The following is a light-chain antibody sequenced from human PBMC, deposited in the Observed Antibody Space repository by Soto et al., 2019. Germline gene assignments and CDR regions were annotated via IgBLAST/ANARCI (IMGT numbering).Light chain of an antibody. CDR3: QQRSNWPPRVT. Sequence: EIVLTQSPATLYFSPGERATLSCRASQSVSSYLSWYQQKTGQAPRLLIYDASNRATGIPARFSGSGSGTDFTLTISSLEPEDFAVYYCQQRSNWPPRVTFGQGTRLEIK. CDR1: QSVSSY. V-gene: IGKV3-11*01. J-gene: IGKJ5*01. CDR2: DAS.